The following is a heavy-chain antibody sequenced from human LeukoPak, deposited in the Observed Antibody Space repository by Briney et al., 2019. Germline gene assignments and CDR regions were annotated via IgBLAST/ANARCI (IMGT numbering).Heavy chain of an antibody. V-gene: IGHV3-30*02. CDR1: GFTFSSYG. CDR3: AKKRFWEWLSYCDY. CDR2: IRYDGSNK. J-gene: IGHJ4*02. D-gene: IGHD3-3*01. Sequence: GESLKISGPSSGFTFSSYGMHWVRQAPGKGLEWVAFIRYDGSNKYYADSVKGRFTISRDNSKNTLYLQMNSLRAEDSVVYYCAKKRFWEWLSYCDYWGQGTLVTVSS.